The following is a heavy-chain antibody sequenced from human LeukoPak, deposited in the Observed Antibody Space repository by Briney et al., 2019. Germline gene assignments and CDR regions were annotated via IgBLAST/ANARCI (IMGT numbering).Heavy chain of an antibody. V-gene: IGHV4-39*07. D-gene: IGHD6-13*01. CDR3: ARVRSSWYNAFDI. J-gene: IGHJ3*02. Sequence: PSETLSLTCTVSGGSISSSSYYWGWIRQPPGKGLEWIGSIYYSGSTYYNPSLKSRVTISVDTSKNQFSLKLSSVTAADTAVYYCARVRSSWYNAFDIWGQGTMVTVSS. CDR1: GGSISSSSYY. CDR2: IYYSGST.